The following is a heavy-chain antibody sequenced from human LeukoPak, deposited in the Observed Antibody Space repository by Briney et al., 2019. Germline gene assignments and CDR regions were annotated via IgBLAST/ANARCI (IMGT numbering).Heavy chain of an antibody. V-gene: IGHV5-51*01. CDR3: ARHRGYSYGLSGWFDP. D-gene: IGHD5-18*01. Sequence: GESLKISCKGSGYSFITYWIGWVRQMPGKGLEWMRIIYPGDSDTRYSPSFQGQVTMSADKSISTAYLQWSSLKASDTAMYYCARHRGYSYGLSGWFDPWGQGTLVTVSS. J-gene: IGHJ5*02. CDR1: GYSFITYW. CDR2: IYPGDSDT.